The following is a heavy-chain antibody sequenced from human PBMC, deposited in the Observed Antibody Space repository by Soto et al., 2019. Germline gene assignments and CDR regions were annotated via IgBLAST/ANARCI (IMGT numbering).Heavy chain of an antibody. CDR1: GYTFSIYT. D-gene: IGHD3-10*01. CDR3: ARVEAPFGESLH. Sequence: ASVKVSGKTSGYTFSIYTIACVLQAPGQGLEWLGWISPDDGNTEYEQKFQGRVTMTADTLTDNAYMELRSLKYDDTAVYYCARVEAPFGESLHWGQGTPVTVSS. V-gene: IGHV1-18*01. CDR2: ISPDDGNT. J-gene: IGHJ4*02.